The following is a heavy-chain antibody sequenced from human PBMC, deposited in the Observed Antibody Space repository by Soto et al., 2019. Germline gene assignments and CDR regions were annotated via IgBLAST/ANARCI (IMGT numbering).Heavy chain of an antibody. CDR2: INAGNGNT. V-gene: IGHV1-3*01. D-gene: IGHD7-27*01. J-gene: IGHJ4*02. CDR1: GYTFTSYA. Sequence: ASVKVSCKASGYTFTSYAMHWVRQAPGQRLEWMGWINAGNGNTKYSQKFQGRVTITRDTSASTAYMELSSLRSEDTAVYYCARVEGASNWGVYFDYWGQGTLVTVSS. CDR3: ARVEGASNWGVYFDY.